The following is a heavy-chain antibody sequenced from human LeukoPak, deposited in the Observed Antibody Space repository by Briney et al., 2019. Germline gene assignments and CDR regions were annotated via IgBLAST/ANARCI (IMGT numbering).Heavy chain of an antibody. CDR2: ISSSGSTI. V-gene: IGHV3-11*01. CDR1: GFTFSDYY. Sequence: GGSLGLSCAASGFTFSDYYMSWIRQAPGKGLEWVSYISSSGSTIYYADSVKGRFTISRDNAKNSLYLQMNSLRAEDTAVYYCARGKRYYGSGSYPSFPYYYYMDVWGKGTTVTISS. CDR3: ARGKRYYGSGSYPSFPYYYYMDV. D-gene: IGHD3-10*01. J-gene: IGHJ6*03.